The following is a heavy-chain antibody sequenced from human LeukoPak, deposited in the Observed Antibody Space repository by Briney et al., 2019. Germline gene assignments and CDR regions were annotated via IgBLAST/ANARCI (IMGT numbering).Heavy chain of an antibody. D-gene: IGHD3-10*02. Sequence: GGSLRLSCAASGFTFTSYNMNWVRQAPGKGLEWVSGISSSGSTIYYADSVKGRFTISRDNAKNSLYLQMNSLRAEDTAVYYCAELGITMIGGVWGKGTTVTISS. CDR3: AELGITMIGGV. J-gene: IGHJ6*04. V-gene: IGHV3-48*03. CDR1: GFTFTSYN. CDR2: ISSSGSTI.